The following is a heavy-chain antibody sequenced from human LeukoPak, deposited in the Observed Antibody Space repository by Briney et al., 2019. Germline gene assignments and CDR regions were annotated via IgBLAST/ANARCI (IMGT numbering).Heavy chain of an antibody. CDR3: ARESYYDSSGYYRRDFDY. J-gene: IGHJ4*02. D-gene: IGHD3-22*01. CDR2: IYTSGST. Sequence: SQTLSLTCTVSGCSISSGSYYWSWIRQPAGKGLEWIGRIYTSGSTNYNPSLKSRVTISVDTSKNQFSLKLSSVTAADTAVYYCARESYYDSSGYYRRDFDYWGQGTLVTVSS. V-gene: IGHV4-61*02. CDR1: GCSISSGSYY.